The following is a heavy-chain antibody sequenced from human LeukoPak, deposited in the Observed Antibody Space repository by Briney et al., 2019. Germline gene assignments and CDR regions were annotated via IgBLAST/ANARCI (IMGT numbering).Heavy chain of an antibody. CDR3: ARLYDSSGSHFDY. J-gene: IGHJ4*02. CDR1: GGTLNSYV. Sequence: GASVKVSCKASGGTLNSYVISWVRQAPGQGLEWMGGIIPISGTANYAQKFQGRVTITADESTSTAYMELSSLRSEDTAVYYCARLYDSSGSHFDYWGQGTLVTVSS. V-gene: IGHV1-69*13. D-gene: IGHD3-22*01. CDR2: IIPISGTA.